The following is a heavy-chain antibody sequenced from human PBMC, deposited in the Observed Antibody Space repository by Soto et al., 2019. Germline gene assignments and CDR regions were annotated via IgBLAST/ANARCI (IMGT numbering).Heavy chain of an antibody. J-gene: IGHJ6*02. D-gene: IGHD3-22*01. Sequence: PGESLKISCKGSGYSFTSYWISWVRQMPGKGLEWMGRIDPSDSYTNYSPSFQGHVTISADKSISTAYLQWSSLKASDTAMYYCARYMGYYDSSGYSYYYYGMDVWGQGTTVTVSS. CDR1: GYSFTSYW. V-gene: IGHV5-10-1*01. CDR3: ARYMGYYDSSGYSYYYYGMDV. CDR2: IDPSDSYT.